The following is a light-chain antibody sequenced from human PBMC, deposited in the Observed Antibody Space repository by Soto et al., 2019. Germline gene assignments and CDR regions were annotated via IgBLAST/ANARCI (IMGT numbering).Light chain of an antibody. CDR2: WAA. J-gene: IGKJ4*01. Sequence: DIVMTQSPDSLAVSLGERATINCTSSQNILYSSNHKNYLAWYQQTPGQPPNLLIYWAATRESGVPDRFSGSRSGTDFTLTISRLQAEDVAVYYCQQYYRTPLTFGGGTKVAIK. CDR1: QNILYSSNHKNY. V-gene: IGKV4-1*01. CDR3: QQYYRTPLT.